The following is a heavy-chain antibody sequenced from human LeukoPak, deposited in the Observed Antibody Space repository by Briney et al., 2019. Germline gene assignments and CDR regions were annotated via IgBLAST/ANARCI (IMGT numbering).Heavy chain of an antibody. CDR2: IIPIFGTA. D-gene: IGHD4-17*01. Sequence: SVKVSCKASGGTFSSYAISWVRQAPGQGLEWMGGIIPIFGTANYAQKFQGRVTITTDESTSTAYMELSSLRSEDTAVYYCVRHGDFPFTRYYYYMDVWSKGTTVTVSS. CDR3: VRHGDFPFTRYYYYMDV. J-gene: IGHJ6*03. CDR1: GGTFSSYA. V-gene: IGHV1-69*05.